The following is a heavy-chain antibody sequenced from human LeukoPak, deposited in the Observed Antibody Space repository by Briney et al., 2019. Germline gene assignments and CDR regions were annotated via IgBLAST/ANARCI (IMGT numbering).Heavy chain of an antibody. CDR2: ISGSGGST. J-gene: IGHJ1*01. CDR3: AKAYYYDSSGYSGEYFQH. Sequence: PGGSLRLSCAASGFTFSSYAMSWVRQAPGKGLEWVSAISGSGGSTYYADSVKGRFTISRDNSKNTLYLQMNSLRAEDTAVYYCAKAYYYDSSGYSGEYFQHWGQGTLVTVSS. V-gene: IGHV3-23*01. D-gene: IGHD3-22*01. CDR1: GFTFSSYA.